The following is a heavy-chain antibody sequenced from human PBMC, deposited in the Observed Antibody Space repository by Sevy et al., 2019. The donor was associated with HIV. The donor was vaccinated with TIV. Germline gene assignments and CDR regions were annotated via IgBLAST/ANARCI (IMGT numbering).Heavy chain of an antibody. CDR3: TTGSIIAAAGNYYYGMDV. Sequence: GGSLRLSCAASGFTFSNAWMSWVRQAPGKGLEWVGRIKSKTDGGTTDYAAPVKGRFTISRDDSNNTLYLQMNSLKTEDTAVYYCTTGSIIAAAGNYYYGMDVWGQGTTVTVSS. D-gene: IGHD6-13*01. CDR2: IKSKTDGGTT. J-gene: IGHJ6*02. V-gene: IGHV3-15*01. CDR1: GFTFSNAW.